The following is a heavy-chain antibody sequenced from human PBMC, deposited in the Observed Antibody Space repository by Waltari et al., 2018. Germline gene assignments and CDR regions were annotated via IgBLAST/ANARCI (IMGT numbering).Heavy chain of an antibody. CDR2: INPNSGGT. V-gene: IGHV1-2*02. CDR1: GYRFTLHY. Sequence: QVQLVQSGAAVKKPGASVTVSCKAYGYRFTLHYIHWVRQAPGQGLAWMGWINPNSGGTNYAQKFQGRVTMTRDTSISTAYMELSRRRSDDTAVYYCARGYYGDFTLDYWGQGTLGTVSS. J-gene: IGHJ4*02. CDR3: ARGYYGDFTLDY. D-gene: IGHD4-17*01.